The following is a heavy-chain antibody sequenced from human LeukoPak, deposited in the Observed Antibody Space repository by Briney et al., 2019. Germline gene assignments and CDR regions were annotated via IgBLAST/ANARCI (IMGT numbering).Heavy chain of an antibody. CDR1: GGSISSSSYY. V-gene: IGHV4-39*07. Sequence: PSETLSLTCTVSGGSISSSSYYWGWIRQPPGKGLEWIGSIYYSGSTYYNVSLESRVTISVDTSKNQFSLKLSSVTAADTAVYYCARDTETGYRRQQLVHGMDVWGQGTTVTVSS. J-gene: IGHJ6*02. CDR2: IYYSGST. CDR3: ARDTETGYRRQQLVHGMDV. D-gene: IGHD6-13*01.